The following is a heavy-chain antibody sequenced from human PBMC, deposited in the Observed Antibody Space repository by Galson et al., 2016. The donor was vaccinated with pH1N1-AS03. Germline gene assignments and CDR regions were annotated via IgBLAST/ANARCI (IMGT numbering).Heavy chain of an antibody. CDR1: GFSFGAYW. D-gene: IGHD3-22*01. Sequence: SLRLSCAASGFSFGAYWLAWVRQAPGKGLEWLANIKGDGSVKHCVDSVKGRFTISRDNAKNSLYLQMNSLRAEDTAVYYCTRGVNYYDSGIYYDVFDIWGQGTTVTVSS. V-gene: IGHV3-7*01. CDR3: TRGVNYYDSGIYYDVFDI. J-gene: IGHJ3*02. CDR2: IKGDGSVK.